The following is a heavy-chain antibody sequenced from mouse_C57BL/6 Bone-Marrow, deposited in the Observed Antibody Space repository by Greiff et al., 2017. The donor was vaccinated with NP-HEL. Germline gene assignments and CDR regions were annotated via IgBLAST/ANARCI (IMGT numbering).Heavy chain of an antibody. CDR2: INPYNGGT. V-gene: IGHV1-19*01. CDR1: GYTFTDYY. D-gene: IGHD4-1*01. Sequence: EVMLVESGPVLVKPGASVKMSCKASGYTFTDYYMNWVKQSHGKSLEWIGVINPYNGGTSYNQKFKGKATLTVDKSSSTAYMELNSLTSEDSAVYYCANWDVEEDYWGQGTTLTVSS. CDR3: ANWDVEEDY. J-gene: IGHJ2*01.